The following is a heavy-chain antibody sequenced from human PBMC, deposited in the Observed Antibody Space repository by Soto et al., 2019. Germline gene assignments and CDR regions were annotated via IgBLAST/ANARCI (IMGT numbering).Heavy chain of an antibody. CDR2: MNPNSGNT. Sequence: QVQLVPSGAEVKKPGASVKVSCKASGYTFTSYDINWVRQATGQGLEWMGWMNPNSGNTGYAQKFQGRVTMTRNTSISTAYMELSSLRSEDTAVYYCARERSAAGTGWFDPWGQGTLVTVSS. CDR3: ARERSAAGTGWFDP. V-gene: IGHV1-8*01. CDR1: GYTFTSYD. J-gene: IGHJ5*02. D-gene: IGHD6-13*01.